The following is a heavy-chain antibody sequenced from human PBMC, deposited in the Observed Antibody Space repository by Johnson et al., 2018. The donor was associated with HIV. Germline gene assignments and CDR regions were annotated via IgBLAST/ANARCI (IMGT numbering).Heavy chain of an antibody. J-gene: IGHJ3*02. D-gene: IGHD3-3*01. CDR2: ISYDVSNK. CDR1: GFTFSSYG. CDR3: AKDGYYDFWSGYHGADAFDI. Sequence: VQLVESGGGVVQPGRSLRLSCAASGFTFSSYGMHWVRQAPGKGLEWVAVISYDVSNKYYADSVKGRFTISRDNSKNTLYLQMNSLRAEDTAVYYCAKDGYYDFWSGYHGADAFDIWGQGTMVTVSS. V-gene: IGHV3-30*18.